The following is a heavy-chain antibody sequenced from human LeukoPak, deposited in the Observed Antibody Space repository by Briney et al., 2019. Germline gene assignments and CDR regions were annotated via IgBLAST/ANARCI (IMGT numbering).Heavy chain of an antibody. D-gene: IGHD3-16*02. J-gene: IGHJ4*02. V-gene: IGHV4-59*01. CDR2: LYYSGST. CDR1: GGSISSYY. CDR3: ARSLTFGGLIAYYDY. Sequence: SETLSLTCTVSGGSISSYYWSWIRQPPGKGLEWIGSLYYSGSTNYNPSLKSRVTISVDTSKTQFSLKLSSVTAADTAVYYCARSLTFGGLIAYYDYWGQGTLVTVSS.